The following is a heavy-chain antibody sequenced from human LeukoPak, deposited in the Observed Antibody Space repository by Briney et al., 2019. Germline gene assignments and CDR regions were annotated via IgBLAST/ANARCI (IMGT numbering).Heavy chain of an antibody. J-gene: IGHJ4*02. CDR2: ISAYNGNT. V-gene: IGHV1-18*01. D-gene: IGHD3-3*01. Sequence: ASVKVSCKASGYTFTSYGISWVRQAPGQGLEWMGWISAYNGNTNYAQKLQGRVTMTTDTSTSTAFMELRSLRSDDTAVYYCARVYSWSGYYTDSEDHDYWGQGTLVTVSS. CDR3: ARVYSWSGYYTDSEDHDY. CDR1: GYTFTSYG.